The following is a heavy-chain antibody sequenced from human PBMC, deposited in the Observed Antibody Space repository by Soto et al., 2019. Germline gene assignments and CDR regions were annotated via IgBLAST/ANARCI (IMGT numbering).Heavy chain of an antibody. V-gene: IGHV3-23*01. CDR3: AKDPGVTAILLRPNWFDP. D-gene: IGHD2-21*02. Sequence: PGGSLRLSCAASGFTFSSYAMSWVRQAPGKGLEWVSAISGSGGSTYYADSVKGRFTISRDNSKNTLYLQMNSLRAEDTAVYYCAKDPGVTAILLRPNWFDPWGQGTLVTVSS. CDR2: ISGSGGST. J-gene: IGHJ5*02. CDR1: GFTFSSYA.